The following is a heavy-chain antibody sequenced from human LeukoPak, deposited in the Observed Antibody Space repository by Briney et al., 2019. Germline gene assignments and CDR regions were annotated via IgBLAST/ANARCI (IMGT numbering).Heavy chain of an antibody. V-gene: IGHV3-23*01. CDR1: GFTFSSCA. CDR2: ISGSGGST. CDR3: AKDLYRAAAGTALDY. D-gene: IGHD6-13*01. J-gene: IGHJ4*02. Sequence: PGGSLRLSCAASGFTFSSCAMSWLREAPGKGLEWVSAISGSGGSTYYADSVKGRFTISRDNSKNTLYLQMNSLRAEDTAVYYCAKDLYRAAAGTALDYWGQGTLVTVSS.